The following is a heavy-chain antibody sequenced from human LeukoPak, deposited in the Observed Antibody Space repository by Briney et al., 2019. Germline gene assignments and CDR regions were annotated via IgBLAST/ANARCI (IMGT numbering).Heavy chain of an antibody. D-gene: IGHD2-15*01. CDR3: ARDHQSLGYCSGGSCPGRYYYYYMDV. J-gene: IGHJ6*03. CDR2: IIPIFGTA. Sequence: GASVKVSFKASGGTFSSYAISWVRQAPGQGLEWMGRIIPIFGTANYAQKFQGRVTITTDESTSTAYMELSSLRSEDTAVYYCARDHQSLGYCSGGSCPGRYYYYYMDVWGKGTTVTVSS. V-gene: IGHV1-69*05. CDR1: GGTFSSYA.